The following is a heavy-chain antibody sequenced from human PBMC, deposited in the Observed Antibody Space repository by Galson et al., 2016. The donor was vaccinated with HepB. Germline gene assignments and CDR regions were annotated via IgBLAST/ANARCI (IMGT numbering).Heavy chain of an antibody. D-gene: IGHD3-10*01. CDR3: ARRVLRFGELSPFDY. V-gene: IGHV2-70*01. Sequence: ALVKPTQTLTLTCTFSGFSLSTSGRCVSWIRQPPGKALEWLALIDWNDDKYYSTSLKTRLTISKDTSKNQVVLTMTNMDPVDTATYYCARRVLRFGELSPFDYWGQGTLVTVSS. J-gene: IGHJ4*02. CDR2: IDWNDDK. CDR1: GFSLSTSGRC.